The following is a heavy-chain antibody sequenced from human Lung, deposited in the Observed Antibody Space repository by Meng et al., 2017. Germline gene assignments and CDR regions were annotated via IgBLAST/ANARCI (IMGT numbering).Heavy chain of an antibody. CDR1: GGTFSASD. V-gene: IGHV3-73*01. CDR2: IRSKAGSFAT. D-gene: IGHD6-19*01. CDR3: TMYDSGHI. J-gene: IGHJ3*02. Sequence: GGFLSLSCVVSGGTFSASDIHWVRQASGKGLVWVGRIRSKAGSFATAYPASVKGRFAISRDGSKDTAFLQMNSLITEDTAVYCCTMYDSGHIWGQGTMVTVSS.